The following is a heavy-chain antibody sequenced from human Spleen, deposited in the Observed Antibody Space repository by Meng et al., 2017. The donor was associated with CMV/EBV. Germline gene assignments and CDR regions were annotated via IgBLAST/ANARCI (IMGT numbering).Heavy chain of an antibody. CDR1: GYTFTSYG. D-gene: IGHD2-2*01. Sequence: ASVKVSCKASGYTFTSYGITWVRQAPGQGLEWMGWISAYNGNTNYAQKFQGRVTMTRDTSISTAYMEMSRLRSDDTAVYYCAGSSSHCSRTTCYRLIGWGQGTLVTVSS. CDR3: AGSSSHCSRTTCYRLIG. J-gene: IGHJ4*02. V-gene: IGHV1-18*04. CDR2: ISAYNGNT.